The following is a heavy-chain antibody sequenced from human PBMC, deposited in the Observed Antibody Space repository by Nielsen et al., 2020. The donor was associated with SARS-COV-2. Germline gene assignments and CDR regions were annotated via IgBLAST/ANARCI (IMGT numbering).Heavy chain of an antibody. V-gene: IGHV3-13*01. CDR2: IGTAGDT. Sequence: GESLKISCAASGFTFSSYDMHWVRQATGKGLEWVSAIGTAGDTYYPGSVKGRFTISRENAKNSLYLQMNSLRAGDTAVYYCARAMESYYAFDIWGQGTMVTVSS. J-gene: IGHJ3*02. CDR3: ARAMESYYAFDI. CDR1: GFTFSSYD. D-gene: IGHD1-26*01.